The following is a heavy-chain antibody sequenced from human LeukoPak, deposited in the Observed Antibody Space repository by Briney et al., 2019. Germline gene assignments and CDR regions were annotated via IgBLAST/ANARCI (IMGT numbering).Heavy chain of an antibody. J-gene: IGHJ4*02. Sequence: GGSLRLSCAASGFTFSSYAMHWVRQAPGKGLEWVAVISYDGSNKYYADSVKGRFTISRDNSKNTLYLQMNSLRAVDTAVYYCARCDYFDYWGQGTLVTVSS. CDR3: ARCDYFDY. V-gene: IGHV3-30-3*01. CDR2: ISYDGSNK. CDR1: GFTFSSYA.